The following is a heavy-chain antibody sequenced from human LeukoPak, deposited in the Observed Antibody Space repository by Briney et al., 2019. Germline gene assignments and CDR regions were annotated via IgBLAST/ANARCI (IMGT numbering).Heavy chain of an antibody. Sequence: SETLSLTCTVSGGSISSYYRSWIRQPAGKGLEWIGRIYTSGSTNYNPSLKSRVTMSVDTSKNQFSLKLSSVTAADTAVYYCARGDYSGYEGPFDYWGQGTLVTVSS. D-gene: IGHD5-12*01. J-gene: IGHJ4*02. CDR2: IYTSGST. CDR3: ARGDYSGYEGPFDY. CDR1: GGSISSYY. V-gene: IGHV4-4*07.